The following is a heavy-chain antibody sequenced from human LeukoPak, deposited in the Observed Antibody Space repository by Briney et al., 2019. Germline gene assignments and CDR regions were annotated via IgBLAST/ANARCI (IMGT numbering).Heavy chain of an antibody. V-gene: IGHV3-23*01. Sequence: GGSLRLSCSASGFTFNNYVMIWVPQAPGKGLEWVSGITASGDSTYYGDSVKGRFTMSRDNSKNTVYLQMNSLRVDDTAVYFCARRDIVVVVSASDYWGQGTLVTVSS. CDR2: ITASGDST. J-gene: IGHJ4*02. D-gene: IGHD2-15*01. CDR1: GFTFNNYV. CDR3: ARRDIVVVVSASDY.